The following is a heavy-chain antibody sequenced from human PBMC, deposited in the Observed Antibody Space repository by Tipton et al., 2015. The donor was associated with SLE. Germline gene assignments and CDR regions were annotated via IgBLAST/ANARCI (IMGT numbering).Heavy chain of an antibody. D-gene: IGHD1-26*01. CDR3: AREGEEQGLTALDY. V-gene: IGHV4-59*02. Sequence: TLSLTCTVSGGFVSGFYWSWIRQPPGKRLEWIGFGFYSGNTNYNPSLKSRVTISVDTSKNQFSLKLTSVTAADTAVYYCAREGEEQGLTALDYWGQGTLVTVSS. J-gene: IGHJ4*02. CDR1: GGFVSGFY. CDR2: GFYSGNT.